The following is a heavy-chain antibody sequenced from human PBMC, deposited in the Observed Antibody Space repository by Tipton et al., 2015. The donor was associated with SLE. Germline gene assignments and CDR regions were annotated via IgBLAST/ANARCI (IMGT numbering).Heavy chain of an antibody. CDR2: IYYSGTT. J-gene: IGHJ4*02. Sequence: LRLSCTVSGGSIRSSSYYWGWIRQPPGKGLEWIGSIYYSGTTYYNPSLKSRVTISVDTSKNQFSLKLSSVTAADTAVYYCARQSWGSGDYWGQGTLVTVSS. V-gene: IGHV4-39*01. D-gene: IGHD7-27*01. CDR1: GGSIRSSSYY. CDR3: ARQSWGSGDY.